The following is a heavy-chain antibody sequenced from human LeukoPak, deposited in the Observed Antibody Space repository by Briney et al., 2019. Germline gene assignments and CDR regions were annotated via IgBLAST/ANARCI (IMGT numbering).Heavy chain of an antibody. CDR2: FDPEDGET. CDR3: ATSAHYSSGWYCLDY. D-gene: IGHD6-19*01. V-gene: IGHV1-24*01. CDR1: GYTLTELS. Sequence: GASVKVSCKVSGYTLTELSMHWVRQAPGKGLEWMGGFDPEDGETIYAQKFQGRVTMTEDTSTDTAYMELSSLRSEDTAVYYCATSAHYSSGWYCLDYWGQGTLVTVSS. J-gene: IGHJ4*02.